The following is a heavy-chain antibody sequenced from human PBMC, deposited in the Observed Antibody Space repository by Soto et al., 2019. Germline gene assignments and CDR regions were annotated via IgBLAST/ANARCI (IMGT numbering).Heavy chain of an antibody. Sequence: ASVKVSCKASGYTFTSYGISWVRQAPGQGLEWMGWISAYNGNTNYAQKLQGRVTMTTDTSTSTAYMGLRSLRSDDTAVYYCARVYKYYYDSSGYYPPNGMDVWGQGTTVTVSS. J-gene: IGHJ6*02. D-gene: IGHD3-22*01. CDR2: ISAYNGNT. CDR1: GYTFTSYG. CDR3: ARVYKYYYDSSGYYPPNGMDV. V-gene: IGHV1-18*01.